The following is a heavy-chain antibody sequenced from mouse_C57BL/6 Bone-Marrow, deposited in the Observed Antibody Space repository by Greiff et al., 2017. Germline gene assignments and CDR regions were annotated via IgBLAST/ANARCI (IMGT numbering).Heavy chain of an antibody. V-gene: IGHV14-4*01. CDR2: IDPENGDT. CDR3: TRIAY. CDR1: GFNIKDDY. J-gene: IGHJ3*01. Sequence: EVQLQQSGAELVRPGASVKLSCTASGFNIKDDYMHWVKQRPEQGLEWIGWIDPENGDTEFASNVQGKATITVETASNTAYLQLSSLKSEDTAVYYCTRIAYWGQGTLVTVSA.